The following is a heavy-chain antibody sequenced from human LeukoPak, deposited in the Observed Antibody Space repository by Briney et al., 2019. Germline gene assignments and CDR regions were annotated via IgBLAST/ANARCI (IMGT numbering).Heavy chain of an antibody. J-gene: IGHJ6*03. CDR1: GYSISSGYY. CDR2: IYHSGST. V-gene: IGHV4-38-2*02. Sequence: SETLSLTCTVSGYSISSGYYWGWIRQPPGKGLEWIGSIYHSGSTYYNPSLKSRVTISVDTSENQFSLKLSSVTAADTAVYYCAWDYRYYYYMDVWGKGTTVTVSS. CDR3: AWDYRYYYYMDV.